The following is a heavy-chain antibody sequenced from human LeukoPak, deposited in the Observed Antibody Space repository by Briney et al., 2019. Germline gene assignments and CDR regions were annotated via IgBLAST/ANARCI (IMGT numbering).Heavy chain of an antibody. J-gene: IGHJ6*04. CDR2: ISYDGSNK. CDR1: GFTFSSYG. D-gene: IGHD2-2*01. V-gene: IGHV3-30*18. CDR3: AKDYCSSTSCYADYYDGMDV. Sequence: GGSLRLSCAASGFTFSSYGMHWVRQAPGKGLEWVAVISYDGSNKYYADSVKGRFTISRDNSKNTLYLQMNSLRAEDTAVYYCAKDYCSSTSCYADYYDGMDVWGKGTTVTVSS.